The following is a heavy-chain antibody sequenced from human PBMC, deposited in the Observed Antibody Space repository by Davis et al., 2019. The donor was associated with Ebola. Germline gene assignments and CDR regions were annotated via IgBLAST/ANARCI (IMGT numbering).Heavy chain of an antibody. CDR3: ARSSLSLLYFDY. J-gene: IGHJ4*02. D-gene: IGHD3-10*01. V-gene: IGHV4-39*01. Sequence: PSETLSLTCTVSGGSISSSSYYWGWIRQPPGKGLEWIGSIYYSGSTYYNPSLKSRVTISVDTSKNQFSLKLSSVTAADTAVYYCARSSLSLLYFDYWGQGTLVTVSS. CDR2: IYYSGST. CDR1: GGSISSSSYY.